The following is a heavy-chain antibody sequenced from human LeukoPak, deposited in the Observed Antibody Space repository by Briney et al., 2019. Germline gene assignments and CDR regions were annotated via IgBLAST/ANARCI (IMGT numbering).Heavy chain of an antibody. D-gene: IGHD3-3*01. CDR2: ISAYNGNT. CDR3: ARDTVDDFWSGPPGGY. CDR1: GYTFTSYG. Sequence: ASVKVSCKASGYTFTSYGISWVRQAPGQGLEWMGWISAYNGNTNYAQKLQGRVTMTTDTSTSTAYMELRSLRSDDTAVYYCARDTVDDFWSGPPGGYWGQGTLVTVSS. V-gene: IGHV1-18*01. J-gene: IGHJ4*02.